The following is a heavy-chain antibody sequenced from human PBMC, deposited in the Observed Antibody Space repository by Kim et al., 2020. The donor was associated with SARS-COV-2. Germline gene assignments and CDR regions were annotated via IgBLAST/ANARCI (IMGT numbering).Heavy chain of an antibody. CDR1: GFTFSRYG. CDR3: ASAYGDYGLYY. Sequence: GGSLRLSCAASGFTFSRYGMHWVRQAPGKGLEWVAVIWYDESKKYYANSVRGRFTISRDNSKNILFLQMNSLRADDTAVYYCASAYGDYGLYYWGQGTLV. D-gene: IGHD4-17*01. CDR2: IWYDESKK. J-gene: IGHJ4*02. V-gene: IGHV3-33*01.